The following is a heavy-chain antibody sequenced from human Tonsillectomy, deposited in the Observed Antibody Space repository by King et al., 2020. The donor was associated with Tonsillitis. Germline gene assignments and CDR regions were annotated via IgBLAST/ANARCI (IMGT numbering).Heavy chain of an antibody. CDR1: GFTFSDYY. Sequence: VQLVESGGCLVKPGGSLRLSCAASGFTFSDYYMSWIRQAPGKGLEWVSYISNSNMYYADSVKGRFTISRDNAKNSLYLQMNSLRAEDTAVYYCARDYPYDQSPFDYWGQGTLVTVSS. D-gene: IGHD2-2*01. V-gene: IGHV3-11*01. CDR2: ISNSNM. CDR3: ARDYPYDQSPFDY. J-gene: IGHJ4*02.